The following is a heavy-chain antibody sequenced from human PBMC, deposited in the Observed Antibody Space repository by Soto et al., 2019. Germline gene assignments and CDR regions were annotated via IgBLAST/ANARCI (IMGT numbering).Heavy chain of an antibody. CDR1: GFTFRSYT. D-gene: IGHD4-17*01. V-gene: IGHV3-23*01. J-gene: IGHJ4*02. CDR2: ISQDGGT. CDR3: AKDLRPDGVWDLDY. Sequence: GGSLRLSCAASGFTFRSYTMSWVRQAPGKGPEWVSGISQDGGTYYADSVKGRFTISRDNSRNTVYLQMISLRAEDTAIYSCAKDLRPDGVWDLDYWGQGTLVTVSS.